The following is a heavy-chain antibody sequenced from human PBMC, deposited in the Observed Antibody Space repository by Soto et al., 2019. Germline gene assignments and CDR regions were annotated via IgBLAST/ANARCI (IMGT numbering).Heavy chain of an antibody. Sequence: SETLSLTCAVYGGSFSGYYWSWIRQPPGKGLEWIGEINHSGSTNYNPSLKSRVTISVDTSKNQFSLKLSSVTAADTAVYYCARARSIASPYTDYWGQGTLVTVSS. V-gene: IGHV4-34*01. D-gene: IGHD6-6*01. J-gene: IGHJ4*02. CDR2: INHSGST. CDR1: GGSFSGYY. CDR3: ARARSIASPYTDY.